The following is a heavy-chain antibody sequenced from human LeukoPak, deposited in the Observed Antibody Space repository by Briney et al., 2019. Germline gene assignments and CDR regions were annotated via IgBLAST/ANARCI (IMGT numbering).Heavy chain of an antibody. J-gene: IGHJ6*03. V-gene: IGHV1-8*03. D-gene: IGHD3-10*01. CDR1: GYTFTSYD. CDR3: ARGPVRGGRTGGLNMDV. Sequence: ASVKVSCKASGYTFTSYDINWVRQATGQELEWMGWMNPNSGNTGYAQKFQGRVTITRNTSISTAYMELSSLRSEDTAVYYCARGPVRGGRTGGLNMDVWGKGTTVTISS. CDR2: MNPNSGNT.